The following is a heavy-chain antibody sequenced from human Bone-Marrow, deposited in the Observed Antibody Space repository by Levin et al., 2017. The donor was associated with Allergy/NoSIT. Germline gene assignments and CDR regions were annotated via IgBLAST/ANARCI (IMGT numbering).Heavy chain of an antibody. CDR3: MSPGYSSSWYPSPDFDY. CDR2: ISSSSSYI. J-gene: IGHJ4*02. CDR1: GFTFSSYS. V-gene: IGHV3-21*01. Sequence: PGGSLRLSCAASGFTFSSYSMNWVRQAPGKGLEWVSSISSSSSYIYYADSVKGRFTISRDNAKNSLYLQMNSLRAEDTAVYYCMSPGYSSSWYPSPDFDYWGQGTLVTVSS. D-gene: IGHD6-13*01.